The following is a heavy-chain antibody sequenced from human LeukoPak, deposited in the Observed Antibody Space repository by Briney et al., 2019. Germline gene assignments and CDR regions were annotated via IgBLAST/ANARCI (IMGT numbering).Heavy chain of an antibody. CDR3: ARTKRLRSTSCCILFDY. Sequence: GGSLRLSCTASGFTFSDYYMSWIRQAPGKGLEWIAHISGSGDTTYHKDSVQGRFAISRDNAKNSLYLQMNSLRAEDTAVYYCARTKRLRSTSCCILFDYWGQGTLVTVSS. CDR2: ISGSGDTT. V-gene: IGHV3-11*04. D-gene: IGHD2-2*01. CDR1: GFTFSDYY. J-gene: IGHJ4*02.